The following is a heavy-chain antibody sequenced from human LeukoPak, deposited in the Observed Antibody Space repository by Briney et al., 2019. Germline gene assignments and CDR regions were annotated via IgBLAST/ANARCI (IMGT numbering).Heavy chain of an antibody. CDR3: AREYVDTAMVPTFDY. D-gene: IGHD5-18*01. CDR1: GYTFTGYY. J-gene: IGHJ4*02. V-gene: IGHV1-2*02. Sequence: GASVKVSCKASGYTFTGYYMHWVRQAPGQGLEWMGWINPNSGGTNYAQKFQGRVTMTRDTSISTAYIELSRLRSDDTAVYYCAREYVDTAMVPTFDYWGQGTLVTVSS. CDR2: INPNSGGT.